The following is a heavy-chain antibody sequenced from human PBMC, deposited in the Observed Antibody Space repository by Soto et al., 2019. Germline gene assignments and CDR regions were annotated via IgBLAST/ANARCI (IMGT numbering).Heavy chain of an antibody. CDR1: GGTFSSYA. V-gene: IGHV1-69*01. CDR2: IIPIFGTA. Sequence: QVQLVQSGAEVKKPGSSVKVSCKASGGTFSSYAISWVRQAPGQGLEWMGGIIPIFGTAHYAQKFQGRVTITADESTRTAYMELSSLRSEDTAVYYCASWGNPYYYSYYGMDVWGQGTTVTVSS. D-gene: IGHD1-26*01. J-gene: IGHJ6*02. CDR3: ASWGNPYYYSYYGMDV.